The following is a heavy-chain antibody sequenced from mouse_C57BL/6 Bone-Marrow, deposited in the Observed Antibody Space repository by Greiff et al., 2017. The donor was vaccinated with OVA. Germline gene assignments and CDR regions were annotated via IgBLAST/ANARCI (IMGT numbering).Heavy chain of an antibody. J-gene: IGHJ4*01. Sequence: QVQLQQPGAELVKPGASVKMSCKASGYTFTSYWITWVKQRPGQGLEWIGDIYPGSGSTNYNEKFKSKATLTVDTSSSTAYMQLSSLTTEDSAIYYCAKQGDGYFYYWGQGTSVTVSS. CDR1: GYTFTSYW. CDR3: AKQGDGYFYY. D-gene: IGHD2-3*01. V-gene: IGHV1-55*01. CDR2: IYPGSGST.